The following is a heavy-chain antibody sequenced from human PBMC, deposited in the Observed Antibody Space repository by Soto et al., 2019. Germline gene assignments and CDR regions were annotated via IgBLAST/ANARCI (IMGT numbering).Heavy chain of an antibody. CDR3: ATEEIGEAQSDYYYDSSPPFA. V-gene: IGHV1-69*13. CDR2: IIPIFGTA. Sequence: SVKVSCKASGGTFSSYAISWVRQAPGQGLEWMGGIIPIFGTANYAQKFQGRVTITADESTSTAYMELSSLRSEDTAVYYCATEEIGEAQSDYYYDSSPPFAWGQGT. D-gene: IGHD3-22*01. CDR1: GGTFSSYA. J-gene: IGHJ5*02.